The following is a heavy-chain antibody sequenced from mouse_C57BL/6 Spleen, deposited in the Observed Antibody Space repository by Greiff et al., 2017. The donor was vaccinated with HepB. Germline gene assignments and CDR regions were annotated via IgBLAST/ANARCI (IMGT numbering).Heavy chain of an antibody. D-gene: IGHD1-1*01. Sequence: VQLQQSGAELVKPGASVKISCKASGYAFSSYWMNWVKQRPGKGLEWIGQIYPGDGDTNYNGKFKGKATLTADKSSSTAYMQLSSLTSEDSAVYFCARRDTTVVSFDYWGQGTTLTVSS. V-gene: IGHV1-80*01. CDR2: IYPGDGDT. CDR3: ARRDTTVVSFDY. J-gene: IGHJ2*01. CDR1: GYAFSSYW.